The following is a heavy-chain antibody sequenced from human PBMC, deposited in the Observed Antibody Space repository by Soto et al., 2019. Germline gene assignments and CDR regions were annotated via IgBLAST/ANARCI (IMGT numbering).Heavy chain of an antibody. CDR3: ARRMVVTAIYYYYYGMDV. D-gene: IGHD2-21*02. CDR1: GYTFTSYD. Sequence: VASVKVSCKASGYTFTSYDINWVRQATGQGLEWMGWMNPNSGNTGYAQKFQGRVTMTRNTSISTAYMELSSLRSEDTAVYYCARRMVVTAIYYYYYGMDVWGQGTTVTAP. V-gene: IGHV1-8*01. CDR2: MNPNSGNT. J-gene: IGHJ6*02.